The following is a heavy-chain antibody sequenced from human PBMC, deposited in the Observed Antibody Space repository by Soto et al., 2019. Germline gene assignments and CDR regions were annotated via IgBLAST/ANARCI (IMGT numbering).Heavy chain of an antibody. CDR1: GFTFDDYG. D-gene: IGHD2-2*01. Sequence: GGSLRLSCAASGFTFDDYGMSWVRQAPGKGLEWVSDINWNGGSTGYADSVKGRFTISRDNAKNSLYLQINSLRAEDTALYHCTRRGIVPTDERAFDVWGPGTMVAVSS. CDR3: TRRGIVPTDERAFDV. J-gene: IGHJ3*01. V-gene: IGHV3-20*01. CDR2: INWNGGST.